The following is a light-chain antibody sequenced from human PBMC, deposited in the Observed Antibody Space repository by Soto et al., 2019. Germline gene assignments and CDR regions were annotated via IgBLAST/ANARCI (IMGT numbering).Light chain of an antibody. V-gene: IGLV2-8*01. CDR3: SSYADSNIVV. Sequence: QSVLTQPPSASGSPGHSVTISCTGTSSDVGGYNYVSWYQQHPGKAPKLMIYEVNKRPSGVPDRFSGSKSGNTASLTVSGLQAEDEADYYPSSYADSNIVVFGGGTKLTVL. CDR2: EVN. CDR1: SSDVGGYNY. J-gene: IGLJ2*01.